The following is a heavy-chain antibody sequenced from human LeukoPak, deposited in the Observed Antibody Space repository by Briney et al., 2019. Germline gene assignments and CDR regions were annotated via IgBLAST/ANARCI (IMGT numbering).Heavy chain of an antibody. D-gene: IGHD3-10*01. CDR3: AWGAGSYRYHY. CDR1: GGSISSYY. J-gene: IGHJ4*02. V-gene: IGHV4-59*01. Sequence: SETLSLTCTVSGGSISSYYWSWIRQPPGKGLEWIGYIYYSGSTNYNPSLKNRVTISVDTSKNQFSLKLSSVTAADTAVYFCAWGAGSYRYHYWGQGTLVTVSS. CDR2: IYYSGST.